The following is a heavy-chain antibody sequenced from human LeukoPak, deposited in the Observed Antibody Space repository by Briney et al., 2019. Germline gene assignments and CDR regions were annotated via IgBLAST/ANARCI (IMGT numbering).Heavy chain of an antibody. Sequence: GGSLRLSCAASGFTVSSNYMSWVRQAPGKGLEWVSVIYSGGSTYYADSVKGRFTISRDNSKNTLYLQMNSLRAEDTAVYYCARYRFLEWISYGMDVWGQGTTVTVSS. CDR3: ARYRFLEWISYGMDV. CDR1: GFTVSSNY. D-gene: IGHD3-3*01. J-gene: IGHJ6*02. CDR2: IYSGGST. V-gene: IGHV3-53*01.